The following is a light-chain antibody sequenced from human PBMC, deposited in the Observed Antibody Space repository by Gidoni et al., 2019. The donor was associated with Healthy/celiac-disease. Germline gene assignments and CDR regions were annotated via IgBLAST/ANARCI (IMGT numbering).Light chain of an antibody. CDR3: QESYSTLGWT. J-gene: IGKJ1*01. Sequence: DIQLTQSPSSLSASVGDRVTITCPARQSISSYLNWYQQEPGKAPKLLIYAASSLQSGVPSRISGSGSGTNFTLTINNLQRGNFGTYYCQESYSTLGWTFGQGTKVEIK. V-gene: IGKV1-39*01. CDR1: QSISSY. CDR2: AAS.